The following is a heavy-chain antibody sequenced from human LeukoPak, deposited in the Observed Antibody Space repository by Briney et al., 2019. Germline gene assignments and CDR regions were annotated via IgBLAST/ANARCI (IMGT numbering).Heavy chain of an antibody. CDR1: GFTFSSYA. Sequence: GGSLRLSCAASGFTFSSYAMTWVRQAPGKGLEWVSYISSSSSTIYYADSVKGRFTISRDNAKNSLFLQMNSLRAEDTAVYYCARGLVVVTAEFDYWGQGTLVTVSS. V-gene: IGHV3-48*01. D-gene: IGHD2-21*02. CDR2: ISSSSSTI. CDR3: ARGLVVVTAEFDY. J-gene: IGHJ4*02.